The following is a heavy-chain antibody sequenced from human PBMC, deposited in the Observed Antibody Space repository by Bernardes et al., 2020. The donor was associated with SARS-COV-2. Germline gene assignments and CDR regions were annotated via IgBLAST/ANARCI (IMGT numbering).Heavy chain of an antibody. Sequence: SETLSLTCTVSGGSISSRSYYWGWIRQPPGKGLEWIGGIYYSGSTYYNPSLRSRVTISVDTSKNQFSLKLSSVTAADTAVYYCARLPAGGPFYGMDAWGLGTTVTVSS. CDR3: ARLPAGGPFYGMDA. CDR2: IYYSGST. V-gene: IGHV4-39*01. J-gene: IGHJ6*02. CDR1: GGSISSRSYY. D-gene: IGHD6-13*01.